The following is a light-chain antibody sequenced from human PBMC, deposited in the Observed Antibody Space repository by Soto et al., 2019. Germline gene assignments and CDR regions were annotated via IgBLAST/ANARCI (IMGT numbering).Light chain of an antibody. V-gene: IGKV1-5*03. CDR3: QQSDSDSST. Sequence: DIQMTQSPSTLSASVGDRVTITRRASQNINNWLAWYQQKPGKAPKLLIYETSRLVSGVPSRFSARGSGTEFTLTISSLQPDDFATYYCQQSDSDSSTCGQGTKL. CDR1: QNINNW. J-gene: IGKJ2*01. CDR2: ETS.